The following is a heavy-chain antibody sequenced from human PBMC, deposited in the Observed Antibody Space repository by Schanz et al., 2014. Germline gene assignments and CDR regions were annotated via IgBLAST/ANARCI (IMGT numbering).Heavy chain of an antibody. CDR1: GYTFTRSG. V-gene: IGHV1-18*01. J-gene: IGHJ4*02. CDR3: ARDRDQWDGNYLDY. CDR2: IGGFDGNK. Sequence: QVQLVQSGGEVKTPGASVKVSCKASGYTFTRSGISWVRQAPGQGLEWMGWIGGFDGNKNFEQKFQSSVTMTTDTSTSTVYMELRSLTSDDSAVYYCARDRDQWDGNYLDYWGQGTLVTVSS. D-gene: IGHD1-26*01.